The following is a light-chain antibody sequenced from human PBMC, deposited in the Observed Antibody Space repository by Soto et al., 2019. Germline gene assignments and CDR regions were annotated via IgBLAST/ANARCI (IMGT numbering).Light chain of an antibody. CDR2: DAT. CDR3: QQFAKSST. V-gene: IGKV1-5*01. J-gene: IGKJ1*01. Sequence: IQMTQSPSTLSASVGDRVTFTCRASHNIERWMAGYQQKRGRVPSLLIFDATTLHSGVPSRFSGGGSGTEFTLTINGLQPDDFATYYCQQFAKSSTFGQGTTVEIK. CDR1: HNIERW.